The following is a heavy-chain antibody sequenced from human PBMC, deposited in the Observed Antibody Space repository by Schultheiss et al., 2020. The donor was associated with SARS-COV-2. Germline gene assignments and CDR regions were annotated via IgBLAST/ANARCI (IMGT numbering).Heavy chain of an antibody. Sequence: SETLSLTCTVSGGSISSGSYYWSWIRQPAGKGLEWIGRIYTSGSTNYNPSLKSRVTISVDTSKNQFSLKLSSVTAADTAVYYCARRVSGYDHNYYMDVWGKGTTVTVSS. D-gene: IGHD5-12*01. CDR2: IYTSGST. J-gene: IGHJ6*03. V-gene: IGHV4-61*02. CDR1: GGSISSGSYY. CDR3: ARRVSGYDHNYYMDV.